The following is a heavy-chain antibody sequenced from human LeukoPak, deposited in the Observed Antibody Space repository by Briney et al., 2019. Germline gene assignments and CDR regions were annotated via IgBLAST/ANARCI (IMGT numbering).Heavy chain of an antibody. CDR2: ITRSSHYI. J-gene: IGHJ4*02. Sequence: GGSLRLSCAASGFTFSSYTMTWVRQAPGKGLEWVSSITRSSHYIYYADSVKGRFTISRDNSKNTLYLQMNSLRAEDTAVYYCARDNPVGYLDYWGQGTLVTVSS. D-gene: IGHD1-26*01. V-gene: IGHV3-21*04. CDR3: ARDNPVGYLDY. CDR1: GFTFSSYT.